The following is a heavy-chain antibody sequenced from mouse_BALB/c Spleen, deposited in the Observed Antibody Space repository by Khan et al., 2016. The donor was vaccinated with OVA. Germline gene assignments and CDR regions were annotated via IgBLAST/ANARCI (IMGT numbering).Heavy chain of an antibody. Sequence: VMLVESGAELARPGASVKMSCKASGYTFTSHTMHWVKQRPGQGLEWIGYINPRSGYTNYNQKFNDKATLTADKSSSTAYMQLSSLTSEDSAVYYCARRTTEYAMDYWGQGTSGTVSS. CDR3: ARRTTEYAMDY. CDR2: INPRSGYT. V-gene: IGHV1-4*01. J-gene: IGHJ4*01. D-gene: IGHD2-14*01. CDR1: GYTFTSHT.